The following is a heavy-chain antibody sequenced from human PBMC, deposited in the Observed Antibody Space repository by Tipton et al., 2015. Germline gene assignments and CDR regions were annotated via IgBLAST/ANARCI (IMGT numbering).Heavy chain of an antibody. D-gene: IGHD3-16*01. CDR1: GGSISSGHW. J-gene: IGHJ1*01. V-gene: IGHV4-4*02. CDR3: ARSPPGDYEYIEY. Sequence: TLSLTCAVSGGSISSGHWWTWVRQPPGKGLEWIGEIFHSGNTDYNPSLKSRVTMSVDKSKNQFSLELTSVTAADTAVYYCARSPPGDYEYIEYWGQGALITVSS. CDR2: IFHSGNT.